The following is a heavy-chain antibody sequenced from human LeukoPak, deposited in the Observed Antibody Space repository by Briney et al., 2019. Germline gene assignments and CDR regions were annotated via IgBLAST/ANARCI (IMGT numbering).Heavy chain of an antibody. CDR1: GFTFSSYA. CDR3: AKGYSTSWLPFFDY. Sequence: GSLSLSFAASGFTFSSYAMSWGRPAPGKGLEWVSAIRGSGGTTYYSDSVKGRFTISRDDSKNTLYLQMNSLRAEDTAAYYCAKGYSTSWLPFFDYWGQGTLVTVSS. V-gene: IGHV3-23*01. J-gene: IGHJ4*02. CDR2: IRGSGGTT. D-gene: IGHD2-2*01.